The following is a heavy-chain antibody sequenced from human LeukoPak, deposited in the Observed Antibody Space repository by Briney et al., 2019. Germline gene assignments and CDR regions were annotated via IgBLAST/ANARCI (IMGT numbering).Heavy chain of an antibody. J-gene: IGHJ4*02. D-gene: IGHD3-3*01. V-gene: IGHV1-18*01. Sequence: ASVKVSCKASGYTFTIQGISWVRQAPGQGLEWMGWINTYNGKTNYAQKFQGRVTMTADTSTSTAYLELRSLRSDDTAVYYCASRSGSTPYYFDYWGQGTLVTVSS. CDR1: GYTFTIQG. CDR2: INTYNGKT. CDR3: ASRSGSTPYYFDY.